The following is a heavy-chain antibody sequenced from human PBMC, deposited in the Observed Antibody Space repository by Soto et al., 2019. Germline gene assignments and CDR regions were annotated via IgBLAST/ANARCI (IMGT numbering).Heavy chain of an antibody. CDR1: GFTFSSYA. J-gene: IGHJ4*02. CDR3: AKDLSDYDSLRGFPSGGYFDY. CDR2: ISGSGGST. Sequence: GGSLRLSCAASGFTFSSYAMSWVRQAPGKGLEWVSAISGSGGSTYYADSVKGRFTISRDNSKNTLYLQMNSLRAEDTAVYYCAKDLSDYDSLRGFPSGGYFDYWGQGTLVTVSS. D-gene: IGHD3-3*01. V-gene: IGHV3-23*01.